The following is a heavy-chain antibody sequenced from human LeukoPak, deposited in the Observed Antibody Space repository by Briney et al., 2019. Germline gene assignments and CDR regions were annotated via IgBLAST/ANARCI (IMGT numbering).Heavy chain of an antibody. D-gene: IGHD2-2*02. V-gene: IGHV3-23*01. CDR3: ARGGMRGKISYTYYYMDV. J-gene: IGHJ6*03. CDR2: FSGSTGST. CDR1: GFTFSSYG. Sequence: GGSLRLSCAASGFTFSSYGMNWVRQAPGKGLEWVSGFSGSTGSTHYADSVKGRFAISRDNSRDTLSLQMNSLRGEDTAVYYCARGGMRGKISYTYYYMDVWGKGTTVTVSS.